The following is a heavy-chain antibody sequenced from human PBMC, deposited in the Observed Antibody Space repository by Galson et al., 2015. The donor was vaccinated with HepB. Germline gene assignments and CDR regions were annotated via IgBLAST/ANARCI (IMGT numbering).Heavy chain of an antibody. CDR3: ARSYGSCDMDV. V-gene: IGHV3-74*01. CDR1: RFTFSSYW. D-gene: IGHD3-10*01. J-gene: IGHJ6*02. CDR2: TNSDGSST. Sequence: SLRLSCAASRFTFSSYWMHWVRQAPGKGLVWVSRTNSDGSSTTYADSVKGRFTISRDNAKNTLYVRMNSLRAEDTAVYYCARSYGSCDMDVWGQGTTVTVSS.